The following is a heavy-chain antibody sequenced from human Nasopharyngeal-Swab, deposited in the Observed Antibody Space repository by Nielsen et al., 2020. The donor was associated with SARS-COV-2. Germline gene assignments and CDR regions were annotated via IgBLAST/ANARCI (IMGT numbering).Heavy chain of an antibody. CDR2: ISYDGSNE. D-gene: IGHD3-22*01. J-gene: IGHJ4*02. Sequence: GGSLRLSCAASGFTFSSYPMHWVRQAPGRGLDWVAVISYDGSNEYYADSVKGRFTISRDNSKNTLFLQMNSLRAEDTAVYYCARDPIVANYWGQGTLVTVSS. CDR3: ARDPIVANY. V-gene: IGHV3-30-3*01. CDR1: GFTFSSYP.